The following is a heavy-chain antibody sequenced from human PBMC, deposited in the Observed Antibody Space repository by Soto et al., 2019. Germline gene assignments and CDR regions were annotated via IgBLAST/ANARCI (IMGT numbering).Heavy chain of an antibody. D-gene: IGHD5-12*01. V-gene: IGHV3-23*01. CDR1: GFTFSNYA. CDR3: AKMYRGYSGYIQS. J-gene: IGHJ5*02. Sequence: PVGSLRLSFATSGFTFSNYAMTWVRQGPGKGLEWVSSISGSGVSTYFADSVKGRFTISRDNSKNTLFLHMNSLRAEDTAVYYCAKMYRGYSGYIQSWGQGTLVTVSS. CDR2: ISGSGVST.